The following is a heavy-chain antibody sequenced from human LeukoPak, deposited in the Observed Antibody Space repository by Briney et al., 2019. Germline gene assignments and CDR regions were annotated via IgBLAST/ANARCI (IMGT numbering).Heavy chain of an antibody. CDR2: IRSKAYGGTT. CDR1: GFTFGDYV. V-gene: IGHV3-49*04. Sequence: GGSLRLSCTASGFTFGDYVMSWVRQAPGEGLEWVGFIRSKAYGGTTKNAASVKGRFTISRDDSRSIAYLQMNSLRAEDTAVYYCARANLRWEPLYWGQGTLVTVSS. CDR3: ARANLRWEPLY. J-gene: IGHJ4*02. D-gene: IGHD1-26*01.